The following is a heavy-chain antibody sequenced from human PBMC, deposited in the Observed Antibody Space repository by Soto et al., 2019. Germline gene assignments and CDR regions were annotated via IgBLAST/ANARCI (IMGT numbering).Heavy chain of an antibody. CDR2: IPQDGVDG. J-gene: IGHJ4*02. CDR1: GFTFSMYS. V-gene: IGHV3-7*03. Sequence: GGSLRLSCEVSGFTFSMYSMSWVRQSPGKGLEWVAKIPQDGVDGHYADSVKGRFTISRDNGKNSLYLQMNSLRAEDTAVYYCARDLPGYCTTTDCYSYFAYWGQGPLLTSPQ. D-gene: IGHD2-2*02. CDR3: ARDLPGYCTTTDCYSYFAY.